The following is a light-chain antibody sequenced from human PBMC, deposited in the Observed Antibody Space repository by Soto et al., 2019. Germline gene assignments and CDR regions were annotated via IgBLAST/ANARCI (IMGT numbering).Light chain of an antibody. V-gene: IGKV1-33*01. CDR3: QQYDNLPS. CDR1: QDISTF. J-gene: IGKJ2*01. Sequence: DIQMTQSPSSLSASVGDRVTITCQASQDISTFLNWYQQKSGKAPQLLISDASSLGTGVPSRFSGTGSGTDFTFTISSLQPEDIATYYCQQYDNLPSFGQGTKLEIK. CDR2: DAS.